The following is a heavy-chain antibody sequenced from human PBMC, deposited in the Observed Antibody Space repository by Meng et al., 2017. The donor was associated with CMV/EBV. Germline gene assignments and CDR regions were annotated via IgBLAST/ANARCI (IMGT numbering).Heavy chain of an antibody. J-gene: IGHJ5*02. V-gene: IGHV1-46*01. CDR3: AVVPAAPSGRFDP. D-gene: IGHD2-2*01. Sequence: KAAGYTFTSDYMHWVRQAPGQGLEWMGIINPSGGSTSYAQKFQGRVTMTRDTSTSTVYMELSSLRSEDTAVYYCAVVPAAPSGRFDPWGQGTLVTVSS. CDR1: GYTFTSDY. CDR2: INPSGGST.